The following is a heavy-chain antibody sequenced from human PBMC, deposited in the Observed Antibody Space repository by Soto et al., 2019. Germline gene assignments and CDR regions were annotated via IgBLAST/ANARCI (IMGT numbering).Heavy chain of an antibody. J-gene: IGHJ4*02. D-gene: IGHD6-13*01. CDR2: IYYSGST. CDR1: GESISGTIYY. CDR3: ARPGGSGWFYFDS. Sequence: TSETLSLTCIVSGESISGTIYYWGWIRQPPGKGLEWIGSIYYSGSTYYNPSLKSRVTISVDTSKNHFSLKLTSVTAADTAVYYCARPGGSGWFYFDSWRQGSQVTVS. V-gene: IGHV4-39*02.